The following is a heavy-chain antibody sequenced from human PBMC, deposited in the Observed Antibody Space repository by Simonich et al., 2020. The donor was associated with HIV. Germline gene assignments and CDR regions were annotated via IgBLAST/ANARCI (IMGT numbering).Heavy chain of an antibody. V-gene: IGHV4-34*01. CDR2: VKQSGST. D-gene: IGHD3-3*01. CDR1: GGSFMKYH. Sequence: QVQLQQWGAGLLKPSETLSLTCAVHGGSFMKYHWSWIRQPPGKGLEWIGEVKQSGSTTYNSSHKSRVTISVDTSKNQFSLRLSSVTAADTAVYYCARGINVLFGSQDPHFFDYWGQGTLVTVSS. J-gene: IGHJ4*02. CDR3: ARGINVLFGSQDPHFFDY.